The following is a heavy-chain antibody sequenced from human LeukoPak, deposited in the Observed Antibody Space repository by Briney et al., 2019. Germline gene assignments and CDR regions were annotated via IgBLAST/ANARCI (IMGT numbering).Heavy chain of an antibody. Sequence: GGSLRLSCAASGFTFSSYWMDCVRQAPGRGPVWVSRINLDGSSTTYADSVKGRFTISRDNAKNTLYLQMNSLRAEDTAVYYCTRDRPIDYWGQGTLATVSS. CDR3: TRDRPIDY. CDR2: INLDGSST. V-gene: IGHV3-74*01. CDR1: GFTFSSYW. J-gene: IGHJ4*02.